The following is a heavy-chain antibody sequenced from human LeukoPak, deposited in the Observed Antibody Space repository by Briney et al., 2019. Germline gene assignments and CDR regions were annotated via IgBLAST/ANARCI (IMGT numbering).Heavy chain of an antibody. Sequence: GGSLRLSCAASGFTFSSYAMTWVRQAPGKGLEWVSAISGSGGTTYYADSVRGRFTISRDNSKNTVYLQMNSLRAEDTAMYYCARVGGTNTAYFYWGQGTLVTVSS. CDR2: ISGSGGTT. V-gene: IGHV3-23*01. D-gene: IGHD1-7*01. CDR3: ARVGGTNTAYFY. CDR1: GFTFSSYA. J-gene: IGHJ4*02.